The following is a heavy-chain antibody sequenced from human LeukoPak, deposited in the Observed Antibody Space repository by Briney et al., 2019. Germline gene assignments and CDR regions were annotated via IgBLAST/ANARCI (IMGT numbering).Heavy chain of an antibody. Sequence: GGSLRLSCAASGFTFSSYAMHWVRQAPGKGLEWVAVISYDGSNKYYADSVKGRFTISRDNSENTLYLQMNSLRAEDTAVYYCARDSSRYSSSWCLSYWGQGTLVTVSS. J-gene: IGHJ4*02. D-gene: IGHD6-13*01. V-gene: IGHV3-30*04. CDR1: GFTFSSYA. CDR3: ARDSSRYSSSWCLSY. CDR2: ISYDGSNK.